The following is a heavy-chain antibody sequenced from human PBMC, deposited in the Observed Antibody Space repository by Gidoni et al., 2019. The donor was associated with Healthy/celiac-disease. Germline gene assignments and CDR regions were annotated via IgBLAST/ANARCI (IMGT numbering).Heavy chain of an antibody. CDR3: ARLRRDGYNPMVGMDV. CDR1: GGNFSSHA. Sequence: QVQLVQSGAEVKKPGSSVKVYCKASGGNFSSHAISWVRQAPGQGLEWMGGIIPIFGTAIYAQKFQGRVTITADESTSTAYMELSSLRSEDTAVYYCARLRRDGYNPMVGMDVWGQGTTVTVSS. V-gene: IGHV1-69*01. D-gene: IGHD5-12*01. J-gene: IGHJ6*02. CDR2: IIPIFGTA.